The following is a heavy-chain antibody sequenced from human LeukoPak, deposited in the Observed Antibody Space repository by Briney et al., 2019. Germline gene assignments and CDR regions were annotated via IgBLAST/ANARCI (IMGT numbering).Heavy chain of an antibody. V-gene: IGHV4-31*03. CDR1: GGSISSGGYY. CDR3: ARAYDKARKYYYDRSGAHFDY. D-gene: IGHD3-22*01. Sequence: SETLSLTCTVSGGSISSGGYYWSWIRQHPGKGLEWIGYIYYSGSTYYNPSLKSRVTISVDTSKNQFSLKLSSVTAADTAVYYCARAYDKARKYYYDRSGAHFDYWGQGTLVTVSS. CDR2: IYYSGST. J-gene: IGHJ4*02.